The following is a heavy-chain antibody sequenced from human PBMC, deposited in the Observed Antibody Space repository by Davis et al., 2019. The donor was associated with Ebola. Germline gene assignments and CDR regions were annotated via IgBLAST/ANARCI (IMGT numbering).Heavy chain of an antibody. CDR3: ARAGAGIAPLALGGGMDV. CDR1: GYTFTSYD. V-gene: IGHV1-18*01. J-gene: IGHJ6*02. Sequence: ASVKVSCKASGYTFTSYDINWVRQATGQGLEWMGWMNPNSGNTNYAQKLQGRVTMTTDTSTSTAYMELRSLRADDTAVYYCARAGAGIAPLALGGGMDVWGQGTTVTVSS. CDR2: MNPNSGNT. D-gene: IGHD6-13*01.